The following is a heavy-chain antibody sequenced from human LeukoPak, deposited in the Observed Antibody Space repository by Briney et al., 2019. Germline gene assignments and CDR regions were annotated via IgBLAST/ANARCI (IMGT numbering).Heavy chain of an antibody. V-gene: IGHV3-23*01. CDR2: ISGSGGST. Sequence: GGSLRLSCAASGFTFSSYAMSWVRQAPGKGLEWVSAISGSGGSTYYADSVKGRVTISRDNSKNTLYLQMNSLRAEDTAVYYCAKYRTHPSSGWYNWGQGTLVTVSS. CDR3: AKYRTHPSSGWYN. CDR1: GFTFSSYA. J-gene: IGHJ4*02. D-gene: IGHD6-19*01.